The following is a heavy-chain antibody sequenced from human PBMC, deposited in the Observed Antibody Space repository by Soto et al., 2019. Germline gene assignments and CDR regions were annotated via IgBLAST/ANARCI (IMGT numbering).Heavy chain of an antibody. V-gene: IGHV1-3*01. CDR2: INAGNGNT. J-gene: IGHJ6*02. Sequence: GSSVKVSCKASGYTFTSYAMHWVRQAPGQRLEWMGWINAGNGNTKYSQKFQGRVTITRDTSASTAYMELSSLRSEDTAVYYCARRVVRGEVALYYYGMDVWGQGSTVTVSS. D-gene: IGHD3-10*01. CDR3: ARRVVRGEVALYYYGMDV. CDR1: GYTFTSYA.